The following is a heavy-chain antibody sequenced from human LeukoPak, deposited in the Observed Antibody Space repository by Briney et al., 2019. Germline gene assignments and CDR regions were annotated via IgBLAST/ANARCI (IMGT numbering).Heavy chain of an antibody. CDR3: ARAAIVVVVADSYYFDY. CDR1: GGSFSGYY. CDR2: IYYSGST. Sequence: SETLSLTCAVYGGSFSGYYWSWIRQHPGKGLEWIGYIYYSGSTYYNPSLKSRVTISVDTSKNQFSLKLSSVTAADTAVYYCARAAIVVVVADSYYFDYWGQGTLVTVSS. J-gene: IGHJ4*02. V-gene: IGHV4-31*11. D-gene: IGHD2-15*01.